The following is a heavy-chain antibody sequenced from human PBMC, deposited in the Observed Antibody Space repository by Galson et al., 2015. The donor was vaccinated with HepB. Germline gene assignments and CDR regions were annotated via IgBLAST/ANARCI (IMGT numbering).Heavy chain of an antibody. J-gene: IGHJ3*02. Sequence: SLRLSCAASGFTFSSYAMTWVRRAPGKGLEWVSAISGSGGSIYYADSVRGRFTISRDNSKNTLYLQMNSLRAEDTAVYYCAKAEQENYRDRSGYYYVCAFDIWGQGTMVTVSS. CDR2: ISGSGGSI. D-gene: IGHD3-22*01. CDR3: AKAEQENYRDRSGYYYVCAFDI. CDR1: GFTFSSYA. V-gene: IGHV3-23*01.